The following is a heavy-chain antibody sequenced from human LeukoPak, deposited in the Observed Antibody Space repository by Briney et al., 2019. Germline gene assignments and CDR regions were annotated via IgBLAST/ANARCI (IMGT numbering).Heavy chain of an antibody. J-gene: IGHJ3*02. Sequence: PSETLSLTCTVSGDSISSNYWSWIRQPPGKGLQWIGHMYYSGSTNYNPSLKSRVTISVDTSKNQFSLKLSSVTAADTAVYYCARDSYYYDSSGYFNDAFDMWGQGTMVTVSS. D-gene: IGHD3-22*01. CDR3: ARDSYYYDSSGYFNDAFDM. CDR1: GDSISSNY. V-gene: IGHV4-59*01. CDR2: MYYSGST.